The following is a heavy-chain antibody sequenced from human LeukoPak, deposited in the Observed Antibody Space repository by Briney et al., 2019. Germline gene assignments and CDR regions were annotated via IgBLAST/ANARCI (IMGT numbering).Heavy chain of an antibody. D-gene: IGHD4-17*01. J-gene: IGHJ5*02. CDR2: IGGSGSVSNT. V-gene: IGHV3-23*01. CDR1: GFTFSSYA. Sequence: GGSLRLSCAASGFTFSSYAMSWVRQAPGNGLEWVSAIGGSGSVSNTYYADSVKGRFTISRDNSKNTLYLQMNSLRAADTAVYCCAKDRGNYGDYVGWFDPWGQGTLVTVSS. CDR3: AKDRGNYGDYVGWFDP.